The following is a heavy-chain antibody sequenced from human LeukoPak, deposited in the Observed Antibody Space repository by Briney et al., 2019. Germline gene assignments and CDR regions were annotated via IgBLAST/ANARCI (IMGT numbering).Heavy chain of an antibody. J-gene: IGHJ4*02. Sequence: PGLSEGLLQGFWRHLQQLCYQLGATGPGQGLEWMGRIIPILGIANYAQKFQGRVTITADKSTSTAYMELSSLRSEDTAVYYCARDPPLYDILTGYFDYWGQGTLATVSS. CDR2: IIPILGIA. CDR1: RHLQQLC. V-gene: IGHV1-69*04. CDR3: ARDPPLYDILTGYFDY. D-gene: IGHD3-9*01.